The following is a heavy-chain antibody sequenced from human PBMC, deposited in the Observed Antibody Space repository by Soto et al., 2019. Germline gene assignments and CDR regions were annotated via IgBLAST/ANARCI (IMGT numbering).Heavy chain of an antibody. D-gene: IGHD2-15*01. V-gene: IGHV3-33*01. CDR2: IWDDGNNK. CDR3: ARGCRGRACYYMDV. Sequence: QVQLVESGGGVVQPGRSLRLSCAASGVSFSDYGIHWVRQAPGKGLEWVAVIWDDGNNKYYADSVKGRFTISRDNYKNMSYLQMNNLRADDTAVYYCARGCRGRACYYMDVWGKGTTVTVSS. J-gene: IGHJ6*03. CDR1: GVSFSDYG.